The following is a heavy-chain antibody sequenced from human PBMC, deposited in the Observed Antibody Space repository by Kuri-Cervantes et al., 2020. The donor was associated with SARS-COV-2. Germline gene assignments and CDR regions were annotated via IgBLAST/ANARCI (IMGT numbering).Heavy chain of an antibody. CDR1: GFTFSSYA. D-gene: IGHD6-19*01. CDR3: AKRGGRDWYGEFDS. V-gene: IGHV3-64*01. J-gene: IGHJ5*01. CDR2: ISSNGGST. Sequence: GESLKISCAASGFTFSSYAMHWVRQAPGKGLEYVSAISSNGGSTYYANSVKGRFTISRDNSKNTLYLQMGSLRAEDTAVYYCAKRGGRDWYGEFDSWGQGTLVTVSS.